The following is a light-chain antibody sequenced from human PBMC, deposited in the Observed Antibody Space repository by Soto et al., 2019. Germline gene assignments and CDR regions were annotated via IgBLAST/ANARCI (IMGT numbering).Light chain of an antibody. J-gene: IGLJ2*01. CDR3: QSFDTSLGRSV. CDR2: GNN. CDR1: SSNIGAGFD. Sequence: QSVLTQPPSVSGAPGQRVTIPCTGTSSNIGAGFDVHWYQHLPRTAPKLLIYGNNHRPSGVPDRFSGSKSGTSASLAITGLQAEDEADYSCQSFDTSLGRSVFGGGTKLTVL. V-gene: IGLV1-40*01.